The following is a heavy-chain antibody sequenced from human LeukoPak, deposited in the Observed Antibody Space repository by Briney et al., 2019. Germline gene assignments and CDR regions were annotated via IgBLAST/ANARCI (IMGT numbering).Heavy chain of an antibody. V-gene: IGHV4-39*02. D-gene: IGHD3-22*01. CDR2: IYYGGNT. CDR1: GGSISSYY. Sequence: SETLSLTCTVSGGSISSYYWGWIRQPPGKGLEWIGSIYYGGNTDYSPSLQSRVTIYVDVSKNQFSLKLSSVTAADTAVYYCARDPAVYCASTNCSHWGQGTLVTVSS. J-gene: IGHJ4*02. CDR3: ARDPAVYCASTNCSH.